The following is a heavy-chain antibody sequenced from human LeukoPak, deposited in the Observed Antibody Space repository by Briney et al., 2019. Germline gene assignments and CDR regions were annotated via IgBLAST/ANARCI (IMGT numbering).Heavy chain of an antibody. CDR1: GYTFTSYG. CDR3: ARDHYYDSSGPLDY. J-gene: IGHJ4*02. D-gene: IGHD3-22*01. V-gene: IGHV1-18*01. CDR2: ISAYNGNT. Sequence: ASVKVSCKASGYTFTSYGISWVRQAPGQGLEWMGWISAYNGNTNYAQKLQGRVTMTTDTSTSTAYMELRSLRPDDTAVYYCARDHYYDSSGPLDYWGQGTLVTVSS.